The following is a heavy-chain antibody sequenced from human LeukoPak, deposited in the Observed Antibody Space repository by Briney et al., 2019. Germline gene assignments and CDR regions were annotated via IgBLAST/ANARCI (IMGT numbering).Heavy chain of an antibody. Sequence: GGSLRLSCAASGFTFSSYSINWVRQAPGKGLEWVSSISSGSSYIYFADSMKGRFTISRDNTQNLVYLQLNSLKAEDTAVSFCARAAAEADIPYYLNFWGQGTLVTVSS. J-gene: IGHJ4*02. CDR2: ISSGSSYI. D-gene: IGHD6-13*01. V-gene: IGHV3-21*06. CDR3: ARAAAEADIPYYLNF. CDR1: GFTFSSYS.